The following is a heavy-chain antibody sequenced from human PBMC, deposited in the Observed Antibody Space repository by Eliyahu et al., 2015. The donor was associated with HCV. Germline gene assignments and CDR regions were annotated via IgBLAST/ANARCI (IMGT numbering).Heavy chain of an antibody. D-gene: IGHD6-19*01. J-gene: IGHJ6*04. Sequence: QVQLQESGPGLVKPSETLSLTCXVSGGSXSSYYWSWIRQPAGKGLEWIGRIYTSGSTNYNPSLKSRVTMSVDTSKNQFSLKLSSVTAADTAVYYCARDFLAGPPYYGMDVWGKGTTVTVSS. CDR2: IYTSGST. CDR1: GGSXSSYY. CDR3: ARDFLAGPPYYGMDV. V-gene: IGHV4-4*07.